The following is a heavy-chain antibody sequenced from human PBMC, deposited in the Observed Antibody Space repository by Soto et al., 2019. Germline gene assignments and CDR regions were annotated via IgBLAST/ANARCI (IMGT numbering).Heavy chain of an antibody. CDR1: GFTFSGSA. J-gene: IGHJ6*02. CDR3: TRQGYGPYYGLDV. D-gene: IGHD4-17*01. CDR2: IRSKANSYAT. Sequence: PGESLKISCAASGFTFSGSAMHWVRQASGKGLEWVGRIRSKANSYATTYAASLKGRFTISRDDSNNTAYLEMDSLTTDDTAVYYCTRQGYGPYYGLDVWGQGTTVTVSS. V-gene: IGHV3-73*01.